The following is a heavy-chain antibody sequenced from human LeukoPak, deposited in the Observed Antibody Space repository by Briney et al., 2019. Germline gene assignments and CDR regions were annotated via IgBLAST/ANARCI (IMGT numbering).Heavy chain of an antibody. CDR1: GGSISSYY. Sequence: SETLSLTCTVSGGSISSYYWSWIRQPAGKGLEWIGRIYTSGSTNYNPSLKSRVTMSVDTSKNQFSLKLSSVTAADTAVYYCARDKRRGALWSGEVGWFDPWGQGTLVTVSS. CDR3: ARDKRRGALWSGEVGWFDP. D-gene: IGHD3-10*01. J-gene: IGHJ5*02. CDR2: IYTSGST. V-gene: IGHV4-4*07.